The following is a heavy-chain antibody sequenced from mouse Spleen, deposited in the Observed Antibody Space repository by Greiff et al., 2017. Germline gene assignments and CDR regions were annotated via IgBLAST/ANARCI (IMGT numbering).Heavy chain of an antibody. V-gene: IGHV3-6*01. CDR1: GYSITSGYY. D-gene: IGHD2-14*01. Sequence: ESGPGLVKPSQSLSLTCSVTGYSITSGYYWNWIRQFPGNKLEWMGYISYDGSNNYNPSLKNRISITRDTSKNQFFLKLNSVTTEDTATYYCARDRDYRYDDYAMDYWGQGTSVTVSS. J-gene: IGHJ4*01. CDR3: ARDRDYRYDDYAMDY. CDR2: ISYDGSN.